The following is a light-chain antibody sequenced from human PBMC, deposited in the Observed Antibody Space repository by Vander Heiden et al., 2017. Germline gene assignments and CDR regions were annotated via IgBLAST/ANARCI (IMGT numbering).Light chain of an antibody. J-gene: IGKJ4*01. V-gene: IGKV1-12*01. Sequence: DIQMTQSPSSVSASVGDRVTISCRASQHINNWLAWYQQKPGKAPNLLIYGASSLQSGVPSRFSGSGSGTDFTLTISSLQPEDVATYYCQHVDSLPITFGGGTKVEIK. CDR3: QHVDSLPIT. CDR2: GAS. CDR1: QHINNW.